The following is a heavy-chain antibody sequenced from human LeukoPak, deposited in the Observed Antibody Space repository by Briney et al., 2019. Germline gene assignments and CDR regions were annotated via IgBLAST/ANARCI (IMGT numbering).Heavy chain of an antibody. CDR1: GFTFSTYV. CDR2: ISGSGGST. CDR3: VLRGRNFDY. D-gene: IGHD3-10*01. J-gene: IGHJ4*02. V-gene: IGHV3-23*01. Sequence: PGGSLRLSCAASGFTFSTYVMSWVRQAPGKGLEWVSAISGSGGSTYYADSVKGRFTISRDNSKNTLYLQMNSLRVEDTAVYYCVLRGRNFDYWGQGTLVTVSS.